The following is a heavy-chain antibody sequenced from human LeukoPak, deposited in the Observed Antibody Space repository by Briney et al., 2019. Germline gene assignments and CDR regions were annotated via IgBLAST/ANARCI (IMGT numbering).Heavy chain of an antibody. V-gene: IGHV3-48*04. D-gene: IGHD2-2*02. CDR2: IRSSSSTI. CDR1: GFTFSRYT. Sequence: GGSLRLSCAASGFTFSRYTMNWVRQAPGKGLEWVSYIRSSSSTIYYADSVKGRFTISRDNAENSLYLQMNGLRAEDTAVYYCASFEYCTYTSCYNYFDYWGQGTLVTVSS. J-gene: IGHJ4*02. CDR3: ASFEYCTYTSCYNYFDY.